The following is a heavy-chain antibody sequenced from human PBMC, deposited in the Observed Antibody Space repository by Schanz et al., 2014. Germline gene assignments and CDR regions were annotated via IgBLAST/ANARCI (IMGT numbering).Heavy chain of an antibody. CDR2: ISSSGSYI. CDR3: ARANYRRKINFDY. J-gene: IGHJ4*02. D-gene: IGHD3-10*01. Sequence: DVQLLESGGGLVQPGGSLRLSCVASGFTFSSYGMHWVRQAPGKGLEWVSSISSSGSYIHYADSVKGRFTISRDNAKNTLYLQMNSLRAEDTAVYYCARANYRRKINFDYWGRGTLVTVSS. V-gene: IGHV3-21*01. CDR1: GFTFSSYG.